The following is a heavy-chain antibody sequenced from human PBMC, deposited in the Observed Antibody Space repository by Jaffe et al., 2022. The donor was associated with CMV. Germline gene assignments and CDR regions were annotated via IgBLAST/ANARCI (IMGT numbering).Heavy chain of an antibody. V-gene: IGHV4-34*01. CDR3: ARGRRELRFLEWLPYFDY. CDR2: INHSGST. D-gene: IGHD3-3*01. CDR1: GGSFSGYY. J-gene: IGHJ4*02. Sequence: QVQLQQWGAGLLKPSETLSLTCAVYGGSFSGYYWSWIRQPPGKGLEWIGEINHSGSTNYNPSLKSRVTISVDTSKNQFSLKLSSVTAADTAVYYCARGRRELRFLEWLPYFDYWGQGTLVTVSS.